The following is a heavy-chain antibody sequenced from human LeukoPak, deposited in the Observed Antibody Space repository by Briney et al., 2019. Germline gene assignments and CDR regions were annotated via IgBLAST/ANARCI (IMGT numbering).Heavy chain of an antibody. D-gene: IGHD2-21*02. CDR2: IKQDGSKK. CDR1: GFPFSSYW. V-gene: IGHV3-7*03. CDR3: VKSGGYATAIRYFDL. Sequence: PGGSLRLSCVASGFPFSSYWMTWVRQAPGKGLEWVANIKQDGSKKSYVDSVKGRFTISRDNAKNSLYLQMDSLRTEDTALYYCVKSGGYATAIRYFDLWGRGTLVTVSS. J-gene: IGHJ2*01.